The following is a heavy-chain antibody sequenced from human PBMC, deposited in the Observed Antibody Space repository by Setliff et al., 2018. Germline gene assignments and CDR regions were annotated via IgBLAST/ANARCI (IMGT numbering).Heavy chain of an antibody. D-gene: IGHD2-21*02. J-gene: IGHJ4*02. Sequence: PSETLSLTCTVSGYSISSGYIWGWIRQPPGKGLEWVGNIGHTGSINYNPSLKSRLTISRDSSKNQVSLKLNSVTATDTAVYYCARDLGHGGDSDYWGQGILVTVSS. V-gene: IGHV4-38-2*02. CDR3: ARDLGHGGDSDY. CDR2: IGHTGSI. CDR1: GYSISSGYI.